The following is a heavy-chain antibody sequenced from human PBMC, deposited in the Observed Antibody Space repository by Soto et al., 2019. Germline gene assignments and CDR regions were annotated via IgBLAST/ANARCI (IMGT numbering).Heavy chain of an antibody. D-gene: IGHD1-26*01. CDR3: GRGRSGQIVIFY. V-gene: IGHV1-2*02. Sequence: ASVKVSCKTSGYTFTGHYIHWVRQAPQQGPEWMGEIGPESGATRSSEKFRGRVTMTMDTSITTVYMELRNLSPDDTAVYYRGRGRSGQIVIFYWGQGTPVTVSS. CDR1: GYTFTGHY. J-gene: IGHJ4*02. CDR2: IGPESGAT.